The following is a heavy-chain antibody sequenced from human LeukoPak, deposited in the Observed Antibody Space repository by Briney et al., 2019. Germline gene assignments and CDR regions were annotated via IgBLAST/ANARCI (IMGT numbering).Heavy chain of an antibody. D-gene: IGHD5-24*01. V-gene: IGHV1-69*13. CDR2: IIPIFGTA. CDR3: AITGTRDGYYYYYMDV. CDR1: GGTFSSYA. Sequence: SVKVSCKAPGGTFSSYAISWVRQAPGQGLEWMGGIIPIFGTANYAQKFRGRVTITADESTSTAYMELSSLRSEDTAVYYCAITGTRDGYYYYYMDVWGKGTTVTISS. J-gene: IGHJ6*03.